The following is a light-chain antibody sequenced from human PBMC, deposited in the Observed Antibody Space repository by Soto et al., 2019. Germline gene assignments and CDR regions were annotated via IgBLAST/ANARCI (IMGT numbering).Light chain of an antibody. CDR3: QQYNSYSGWT. CDR1: QSISSW. CDR2: DAS. V-gene: IGKV1-5*01. J-gene: IGKJ1*01. Sequence: DIQMTQSPSTLSASVGDRVTITCRASQSISSWLAWYQQKPGKAPKLLIYDASSLESGVPPRFSGSGSGTEFTLTISSLQPDDFATYYCQQYNSYSGWTFGQGTKVEIK.